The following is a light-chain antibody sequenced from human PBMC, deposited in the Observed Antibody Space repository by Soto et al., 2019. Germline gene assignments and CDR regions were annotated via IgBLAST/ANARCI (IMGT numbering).Light chain of an antibody. CDR3: QQASVFPLT. J-gene: IGKJ4*01. V-gene: IGKV1-12*01. Sequence: DIQMTQSPSSVSASVGDRVTITCRASQGISSWLAWYQHKPGKAPKLLISVASNLQSGVPSRFSGSGSATDFTLTIRSLQPEDFATYYCQQASVFPLTFGGGNKVEIK. CDR1: QGISSW. CDR2: VAS.